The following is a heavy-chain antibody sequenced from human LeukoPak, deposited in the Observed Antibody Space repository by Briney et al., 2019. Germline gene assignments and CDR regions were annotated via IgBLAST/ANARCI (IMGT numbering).Heavy chain of an antibody. V-gene: IGHV3-23*01. J-gene: IGHJ4*02. CDR1: GFTFSSYA. Sequence: GGSLRLSCAASGFTFSSYAMSWVRQAPGKGLEWVSAISGSGGSTYYADSVKGRFTISRDNSKDTLYLQMNSLRAEDTAVYYCAKVRGYSYDNDYWGQGTLVTVSS. CDR3: AKVRGYSYDNDY. D-gene: IGHD5-18*01. CDR2: ISGSGGST.